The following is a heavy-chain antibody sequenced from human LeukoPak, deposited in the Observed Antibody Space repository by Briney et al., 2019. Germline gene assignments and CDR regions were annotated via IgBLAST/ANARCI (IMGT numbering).Heavy chain of an antibody. Sequence: GGSLRLSCAASGFTFSNYAMNWVRQAPGKGLEWVSYISSSGSTIYYADTVKGRFTISRDNAKNSLYLQMNSLRAEDTAVYYCAELGITMIGGVWGKGTTVTISS. CDR3: AELGITMIGGV. CDR2: ISSSGSTI. J-gene: IGHJ6*04. CDR1: GFTFSNYA. V-gene: IGHV3-48*03. D-gene: IGHD3-10*02.